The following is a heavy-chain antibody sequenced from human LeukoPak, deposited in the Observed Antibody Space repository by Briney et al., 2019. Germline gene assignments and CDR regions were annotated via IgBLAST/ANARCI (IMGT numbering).Heavy chain of an antibody. CDR2: IVPIFGSA. Sequence: SVKVSCKASGYTFTTYDINWVRQAPGQGLEWMGQIVPIFGSANYAQKFQGRVTITADKSTNTVYMEVSRLTSEDTAVYYCARVGDYGANSAMVMTPWGQGTLVTVSS. D-gene: IGHD4-23*01. CDR3: ARVGDYGANSAMVMTP. CDR1: GYTFTTYD. J-gene: IGHJ4*02. V-gene: IGHV1-69*06.